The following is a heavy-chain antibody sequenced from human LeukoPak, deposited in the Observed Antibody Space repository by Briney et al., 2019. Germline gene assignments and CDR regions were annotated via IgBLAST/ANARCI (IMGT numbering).Heavy chain of an antibody. CDR2: ISSSSRTI. D-gene: IGHD1/OR15-1a*01. J-gene: IGHJ3*02. Sequence: PGGSLRLSCAASGFTFSTYDMNWVRQAPGKGLEWVSYISSSSRTISYADSVKGRFTISRDNAKNSLYLQMNSLRAEDTAVYYCARPRQYSGNIEAFDIWGQGTMVTVSS. CDR1: GFTFSTYD. CDR3: ARPRQYSGNIEAFDI. V-gene: IGHV3-48*01.